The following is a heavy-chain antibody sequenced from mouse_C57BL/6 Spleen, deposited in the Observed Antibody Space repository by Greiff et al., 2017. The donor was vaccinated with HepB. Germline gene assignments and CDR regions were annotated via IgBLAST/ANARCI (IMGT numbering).Heavy chain of an antibody. CDR3: ARGRAY. V-gene: IGHV5-17*01. Sequence: DVHLVESGGGLVKPGGSLKLSCAASGFTFSDYGMHWVRQAPEKGLEWVAYISSGSSTIYYADTVKGRFTISRDNAKNTLFLQMTSLRSEDTAMYYCARGRAYWGQGTLVTVSA. J-gene: IGHJ3*01. CDR2: ISSGSSTI. CDR1: GFTFSDYG.